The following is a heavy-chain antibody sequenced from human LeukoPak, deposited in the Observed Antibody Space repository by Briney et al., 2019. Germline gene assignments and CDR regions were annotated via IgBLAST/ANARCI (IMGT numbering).Heavy chain of an antibody. CDR1: GFTFSSYA. CDR3: AKGGSIAVADNLDY. CDR2: ISGSGGST. Sequence: GGSLRLSCAASGFTFSSYAMSWVRQAPGKGLEWVSGISGSGGSTSYADSVKGRFTISRDNSKNTLYLQMNSLRAEDTAVYYCAKGGSIAVADNLDYWGQGTLVTVSS. J-gene: IGHJ4*02. V-gene: IGHV3-23*01. D-gene: IGHD6-19*01.